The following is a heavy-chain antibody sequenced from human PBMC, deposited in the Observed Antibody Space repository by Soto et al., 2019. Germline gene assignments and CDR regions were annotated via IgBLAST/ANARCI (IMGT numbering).Heavy chain of an antibody. Sequence: EVQLLESGGGLVQPGGSLRLSCAASGFTFSSYAMSWVRQAPGKGLEWVSAISGSGGSTYYEDSVKGRFTISRDNSKNPLYLQRNSLRAEDTAVYYCAKDLSRQYPGGWFDPWRQGTLVTVSS. D-gene: IGHD2-2*02. CDR1: GFTFSSYA. V-gene: IGHV3-23*01. J-gene: IGHJ5*02. CDR3: AKDLSRQYPGGWFDP. CDR2: ISGSGGST.